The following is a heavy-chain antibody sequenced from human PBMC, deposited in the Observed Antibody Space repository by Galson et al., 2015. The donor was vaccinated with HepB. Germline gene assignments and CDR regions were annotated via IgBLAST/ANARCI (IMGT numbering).Heavy chain of an antibody. V-gene: IGHV3-30-3*01. Sequence: SLRLSCAASGFTFSSYAMHWARQAPGKGLEWVAVISYGGSNKYYADSVKGRFTISRDNSKNTLYLQMNSLRAEDTAVYYCARDPSIAARLGYWYFDLWGRGTLVTVSS. D-gene: IGHD6-6*01. CDR3: ARDPSIAARLGYWYFDL. CDR2: ISYGGSNK. CDR1: GFTFSSYA. J-gene: IGHJ2*01.